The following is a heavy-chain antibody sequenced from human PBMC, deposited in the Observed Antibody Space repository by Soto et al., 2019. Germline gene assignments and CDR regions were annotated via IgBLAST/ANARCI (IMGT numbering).Heavy chain of an antibody. CDR3: ENRKKTTDAFDI. Sequence: GESLKISCKASGYNFTPFWIGWVRPMPGKGLEWMGFIYPGDSDTRYNPSFQDQVTISADKSTSTAYLQWSSLKASDTAMYYCENRKKTTDAFDIWSQGTMGTVSS. J-gene: IGHJ3*02. V-gene: IGHV5-51*01. CDR2: IYPGDSDT. D-gene: IGHD1-1*01. CDR1: GYNFTPFW.